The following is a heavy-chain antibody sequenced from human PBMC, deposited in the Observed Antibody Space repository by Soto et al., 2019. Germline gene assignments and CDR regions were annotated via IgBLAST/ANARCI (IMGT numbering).Heavy chain of an antibody. V-gene: IGHV4-30-4*01. J-gene: IGHJ4*02. CDR1: GGSISSGDYY. D-gene: IGHD3-16*02. CDR2: IYYSGST. CDR3: ARGLIDDYVWGSYRYTGIFDY. Sequence: QVQLQESGPGLVKPSQTLSLTCTVSGGSISSGDYYWSWIPQPPGKGLEWIGYIYYSGSTYYNPSLKSRVTISVDTSKNQFSLKLSSLTAADTAVYYCARGLIDDYVWGSYRYTGIFDYWGQGTLVTVSS.